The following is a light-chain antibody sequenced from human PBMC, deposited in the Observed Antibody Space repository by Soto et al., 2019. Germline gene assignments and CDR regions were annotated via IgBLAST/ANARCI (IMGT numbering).Light chain of an antibody. V-gene: IGLV2-14*01. CDR3: SSYSISTAYL. CDR1: SSDVGGYDY. CDR2: EVS. Sequence: QSVLTQPASVSGSPGQSITISCTGTSSDVGGYDYVSWYQLHPGKAPKLMVFEVSNRPSGVSYRFSGSKSGNTASLTISGLQAEDEADYFCSSYSISTAYLFGTGNKVT. J-gene: IGLJ1*01.